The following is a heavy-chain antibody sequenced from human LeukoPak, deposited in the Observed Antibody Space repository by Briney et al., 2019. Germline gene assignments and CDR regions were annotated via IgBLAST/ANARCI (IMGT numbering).Heavy chain of an antibody. D-gene: IGHD1-26*01. CDR3: AKDPYSGSFFDY. V-gene: IGHV3-23*01. CDR1: GFIFSSYA. Sequence: PGGSLRLSCAASGFIFSSYAMNWVRQAPGKGLEWVSGISDSGGSTYYGDSVKGRFTISRDNSKNTVYLQMNNLRGEDTAVYYCAKDPYSGSFFDYWGQGTLVTVSS. CDR2: ISDSGGST. J-gene: IGHJ4*02.